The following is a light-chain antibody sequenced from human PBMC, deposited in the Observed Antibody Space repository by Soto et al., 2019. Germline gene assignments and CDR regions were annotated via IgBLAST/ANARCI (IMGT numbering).Light chain of an antibody. J-gene: IGKJ1*01. CDR3: QQYNSHRT. V-gene: IGKV1-5*03. CDR2: KAS. CDR1: QTISSW. Sequence: IQMTQSPSTLSGSLGDRVTITCRASQTISSWLAWYQQKPGKAPKLLIYKASSLESGVPSRLSGSGSGTDFTLTISSLTPDDSATYYCQQYNSHRTFGQGTKVDIK.